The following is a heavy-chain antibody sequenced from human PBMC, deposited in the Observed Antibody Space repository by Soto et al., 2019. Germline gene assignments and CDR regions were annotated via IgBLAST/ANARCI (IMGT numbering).Heavy chain of an antibody. Sequence: KTSESLSHTCAVCGGSFSGYYWSRIRQPPGKGLEWIGEINHSGSTNYNPSLKSRVTISVDTSKNQFSLKLSSVTAADTAVYYCASSGYIWGSYRQKRNYFDCCGQGTLVTVSS. D-gene: IGHD3-16*02. CDR1: GGSFSGYY. CDR2: INHSGST. J-gene: IGHJ4*02. V-gene: IGHV4-34*01. CDR3: ASSGYIWGSYRQKRNYFDC.